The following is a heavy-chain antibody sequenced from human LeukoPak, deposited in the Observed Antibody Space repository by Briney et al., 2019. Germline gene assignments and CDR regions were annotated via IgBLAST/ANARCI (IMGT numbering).Heavy chain of an antibody. CDR3: AKPLNYGDYANWFDP. CDR2: ISGSGGST. CDR1: GFTFSING. V-gene: IGHV3-23*01. Sequence: GGSLRLSCTASGFTFSINGMHWVRQAPGKGLEWVSAISGSGGSTYYADSVKGRFTISRDNSKNTLYLQMNSLRAEDTAVYYCAKPLNYGDYANWFDPWGQGTLVTVSS. D-gene: IGHD4-17*01. J-gene: IGHJ5*02.